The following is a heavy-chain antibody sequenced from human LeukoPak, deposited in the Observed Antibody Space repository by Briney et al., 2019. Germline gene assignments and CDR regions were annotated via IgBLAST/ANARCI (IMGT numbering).Heavy chain of an antibody. CDR2: MSYDGRYR. Sequence: GGSLRLSCTTSGFTFDFYAMHWVRQAPGKGLEWGAVMSYDGRYRYYADSAKGRFTISRDNSKRTLYLEMSSLRPEDTALYYCARSELYYGSESYYHLDYWGHGTLVTVSS. CDR3: ARSELYYGSESYYHLDY. V-gene: IGHV3-30*03. CDR1: GFTFDFYA. D-gene: IGHD3-10*01. J-gene: IGHJ4*01.